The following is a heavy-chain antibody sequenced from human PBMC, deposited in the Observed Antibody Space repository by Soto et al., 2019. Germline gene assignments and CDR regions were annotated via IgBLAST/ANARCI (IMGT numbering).Heavy chain of an antibody. J-gene: IGHJ4*02. Sequence: QVQLQESGPGLVKPSQTLSLTCTVSGGSISSGGYYWSWIRQHPGKGLEWIGYLYYSGSTYYNPSLKSRVTISVETSKNQFSLKLISVTAADTAVYYWARGVTMVRGVIHTPYFDYWGQGTLVTVSS. CDR3: ARGVTMVRGVIHTPYFDY. CDR2: LYYSGST. V-gene: IGHV4-31*03. CDR1: GGSISSGGYY. D-gene: IGHD3-10*01.